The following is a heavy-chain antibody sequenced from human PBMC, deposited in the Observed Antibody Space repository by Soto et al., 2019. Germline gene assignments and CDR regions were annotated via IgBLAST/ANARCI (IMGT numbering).Heavy chain of an antibody. D-gene: IGHD6-19*01. V-gene: IGHV4-61*01. Sequence: QVLMQESGPGLVKTSETLSLTCTVSGASVSSGNHYWSWIRQPPGKRLEWIGFIYNGVITNYSPSLKSRVSISADTSRNQFSLKVNSVTAADTAVYYCARGWDANSWGQGALVTVSS. CDR1: GASVSSGNHY. J-gene: IGHJ4*02. CDR3: ARGWDANS. CDR2: IYNGVIT.